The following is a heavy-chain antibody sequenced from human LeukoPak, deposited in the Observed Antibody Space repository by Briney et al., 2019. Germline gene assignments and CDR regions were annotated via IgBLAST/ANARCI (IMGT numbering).Heavy chain of an antibody. D-gene: IGHD6-13*01. CDR2: LSSGSKYI. V-gene: IGHV3-21*01. CDR1: GFTFSGDT. CDR3: ARGGTAATGIGS. Sequence: GGSLRLSCAASGFTFSGDTMNWVRQAPGKGLEWASSLSSGSKYIYYADSVKGRFTISRDNAKSSLYLQMNSLRADDTAVYYCARGGTAATGIGSWGQGTLVTVSS. J-gene: IGHJ5*02.